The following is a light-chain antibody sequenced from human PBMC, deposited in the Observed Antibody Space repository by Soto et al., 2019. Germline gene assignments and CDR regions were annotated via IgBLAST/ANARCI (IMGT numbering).Light chain of an antibody. Sequence: DSQMTQSPSSMSASVGDRVTITCQASQDIIIYLNWYQQKSGKAPKLLIYDVFNLATGVPSRFSGGGSATDFNLTISSLQPEDIAIYYCQQYDHLPPSTFGQGTRLEIK. J-gene: IGKJ5*01. CDR2: DVF. CDR1: QDIIIY. V-gene: IGKV1-33*01. CDR3: QQYDHLPPST.